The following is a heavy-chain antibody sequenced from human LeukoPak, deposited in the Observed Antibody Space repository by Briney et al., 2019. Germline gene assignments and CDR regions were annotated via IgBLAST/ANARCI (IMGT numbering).Heavy chain of an antibody. CDR3: ARVYSSSSLDY. V-gene: IGHV3-48*03. CDR1: GFTFSSYE. J-gene: IGHJ4*02. CDR2: ISSSGSTI. Sequence: GGSLRLSCAASGFTFSSYEINWVRQAPGKGLEWVSYISSSGSTIYYADSVKGRFTISRDNAKNSLYLQMNSLRAEDTAVYYCARVYSSSSLDYWGQGALVTVSS. D-gene: IGHD6-6*01.